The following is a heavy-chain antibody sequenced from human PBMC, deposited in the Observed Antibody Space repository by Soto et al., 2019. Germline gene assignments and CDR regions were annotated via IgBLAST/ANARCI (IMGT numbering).Heavy chain of an antibody. CDR2: IYYSGST. V-gene: IGHV4-59*01. Sequence: PSETLSLTCTVSGGSISSYYWSWIRQPPGKGLEWIGYIYYSGSTNYNPSLKSRVTISVDTSKNQFSLKLSSVTAPDTAVYYSATGDGYNPFEYRRQGTLVSVS. CDR1: GGSISSYY. CDR3: ATGDGYNPFEY. J-gene: IGHJ4*02. D-gene: IGHD5-12*01.